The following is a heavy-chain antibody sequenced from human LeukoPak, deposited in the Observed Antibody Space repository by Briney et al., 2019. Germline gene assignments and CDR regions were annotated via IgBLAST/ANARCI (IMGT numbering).Heavy chain of an antibody. D-gene: IGHD6-13*01. Sequence: PGGSLRLSCAASGFSLKTYNMNWVRQAPGKGLEWVSSMTSSRYVYYADSVKGRFTISRDNSKNTLYLQMNSLRAEDTAVYYCAKVGSSSPYYFDYWGQGTLVTVSS. CDR3: AKVGSSSPYYFDY. CDR1: GFSLKTYN. V-gene: IGHV3-21*01. J-gene: IGHJ4*02. CDR2: MTSSRYV.